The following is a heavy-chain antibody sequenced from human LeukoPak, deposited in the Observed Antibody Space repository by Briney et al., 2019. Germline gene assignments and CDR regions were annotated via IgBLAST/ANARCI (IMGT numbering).Heavy chain of an antibody. J-gene: IGHJ4*02. V-gene: IGHV4-39*02. D-gene: IGHD3-22*01. CDR3: AITYYYDSSGYYYVGY. Sequence: SETLSLTCTVSGGSISSSTYYWAWIRQPPGKGLEWIGSISYSGNTYYNPSLKSRVTISVDTSKNHFSLKLSSVTAADTAVYYCAITYYYDSSGYYYVGYWGQGTLVTVSS. CDR2: ISYSGNT. CDR1: GGSISSSTYY.